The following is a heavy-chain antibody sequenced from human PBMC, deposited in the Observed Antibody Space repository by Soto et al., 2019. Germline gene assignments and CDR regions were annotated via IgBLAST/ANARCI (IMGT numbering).Heavy chain of an antibody. D-gene: IGHD4-17*01. V-gene: IGHV4-4*02. CDR3: ARRNTVTTTYWYFDL. CDR1: SGAISSSNW. Sequence: QVQLQESGPGLVKPSGTLSLTCAVSSGAISSSNWWSWVRQPPGKGLEWIGEIYHSGSTNYNPSLKRRVTISVDKSKNQFSLKRSSVTAADTAVYYCARRNTVTTTYWYFDLWGRGTLVTVSS. CDR2: IYHSGST. J-gene: IGHJ2*01.